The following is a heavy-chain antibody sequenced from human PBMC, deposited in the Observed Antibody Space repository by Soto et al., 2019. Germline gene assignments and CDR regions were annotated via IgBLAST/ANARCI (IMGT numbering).Heavy chain of an antibody. CDR2: ISYDGSNK. Sequence: QVQLVESGGGVVQPGRSLRLSCAASGFTFSSYGMHWVRQAPGKGLEWVAVISYDGSNKYYADSVKGRFTISRVNSKNTVYLQMTSLRAEDRAVYYCAKDGGPGYYYYMVVWGKGTTVTVSS. D-gene: IGHD1-26*01. CDR1: GFTFSSYG. V-gene: IGHV3-30*18. CDR3: AKDGGPGYYYYMVV. J-gene: IGHJ6*03.